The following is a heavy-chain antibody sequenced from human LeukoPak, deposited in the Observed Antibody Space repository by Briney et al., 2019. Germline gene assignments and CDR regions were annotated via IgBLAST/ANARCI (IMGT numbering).Heavy chain of an antibody. CDR3: ARVRGNYLFDY. CDR1: GFTFSDYS. Sequence: PGGSLRLSCAASGFTFSDYSMIWVRQAPGKGLEGVSYITGTSSAIYYADSVKGRFTISRDNAKNSLYLQMNCLRAEDTAVYYCARVRGNYLFDYWGQGTLVTVSS. J-gene: IGHJ4*02. D-gene: IGHD1-26*01. V-gene: IGHV3-48*01. CDR2: ITGTSSAI.